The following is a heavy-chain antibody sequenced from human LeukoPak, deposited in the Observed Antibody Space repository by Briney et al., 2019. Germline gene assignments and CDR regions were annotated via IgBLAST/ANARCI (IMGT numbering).Heavy chain of an antibody. J-gene: IGHJ3*02. CDR1: GYTLTELS. D-gene: IGHD2-2*01. CDR2: FDPEDGET. CDR3: ATDSCSSTSCYSLDAFDI. Sequence: RASVKVSCKVSGYTLTELSMHWVRQAPGKGLEWMGRFDPEDGETVYAQKFQGRVTMTEDTSTDTAYMELSSLRSEDTAVYYCATDSCSSTSCYSLDAFDIWGQGTMVTVSS. V-gene: IGHV1-24*01.